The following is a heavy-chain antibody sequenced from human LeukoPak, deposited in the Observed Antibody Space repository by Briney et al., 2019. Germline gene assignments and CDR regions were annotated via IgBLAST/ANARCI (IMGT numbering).Heavy chain of an antibody. CDR3: ARAPQRRYDFWSGYPPTYYYYYMDV. Sequence: ASVKVSCKASGGTFSSYAISWVRQATGQGLEWMGWMNPNSGNTGYAQKFRGRVTITRNTSISTAYMELSSLRSEDTAVYYCARAPQRRYDFWSGYPPTYYYYYMDVWGKGTTVTVSS. D-gene: IGHD3-3*01. CDR2: MNPNSGNT. CDR1: GGTFSSYA. V-gene: IGHV1-8*03. J-gene: IGHJ6*03.